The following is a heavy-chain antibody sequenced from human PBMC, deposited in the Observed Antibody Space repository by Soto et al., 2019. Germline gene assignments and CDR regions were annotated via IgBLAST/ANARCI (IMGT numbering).Heavy chain of an antibody. CDR2: INPIFGTP. CDR3: AREGRHFDY. J-gene: IGHJ4*02. CDR1: GGTFSSYA. Sequence: GASVKVSCKASGGTFSSYAISWVRQAPGQGLEWMGGINPIFGTPHYAQRYQGRVTITADTFTNTAYMELTRLTSDDTAVYFCAREGRHFDYWGQGTLVTSPQ. V-gene: IGHV1-69*06.